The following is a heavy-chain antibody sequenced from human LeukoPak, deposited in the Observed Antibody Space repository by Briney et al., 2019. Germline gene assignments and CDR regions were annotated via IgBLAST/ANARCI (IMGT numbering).Heavy chain of an antibody. Sequence: PSETLSLTCTVSGGSISSGDYYWSWIRQPPGKGLEWIGYIYYSGSTYYNPSLKSRVTISVDTSKNQFSLKLSSVTAADTAVYYCARTAGYCSGGSRSPRPFDYWGQGTLVTVSS. J-gene: IGHJ4*02. D-gene: IGHD2-15*01. CDR1: GGSISSGDYY. CDR2: IYYSGST. CDR3: ARTAGYCSGGSRSPRPFDY. V-gene: IGHV4-30-4*01.